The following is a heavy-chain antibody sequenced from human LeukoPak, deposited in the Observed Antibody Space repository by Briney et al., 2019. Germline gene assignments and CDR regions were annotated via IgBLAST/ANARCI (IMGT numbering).Heavy chain of an antibody. V-gene: IGHV4-30-2*01. CDR3: ARGGACSSTSCYFGP. CDR1: GGSISSGGYY. CDR2: IYHSGST. Sequence: SETLSLTCTVSGGSISSGGYYWSWIRQPPGKGLEWIGYIYHSGSTYYNPSLKSRVTISVDRSKNQFSLKLSSVTAADTAVYYCARGGACSSTSCYFGPWGQGTLVTVSS. J-gene: IGHJ5*02. D-gene: IGHD2-2*01.